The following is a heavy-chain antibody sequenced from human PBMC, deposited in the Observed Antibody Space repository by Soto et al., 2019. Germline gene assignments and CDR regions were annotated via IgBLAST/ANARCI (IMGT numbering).Heavy chain of an antibody. D-gene: IGHD4-17*01. CDR2: INHSGST. CDR3: ARTTVSIGYFDY. J-gene: IGHJ4*02. V-gene: IGHV4-34*01. Sequence: QMQLQQWGAGLLKPSETLSLTCAVYGGSFSGYYWSWIRQPPGKGLEWIGEINHSGSTNYNPSLKSRVTISVDTSKNQFSLKLSSVTAADTAVYYCARTTVSIGYFDYWGQGTLVTVSS. CDR1: GGSFSGYY.